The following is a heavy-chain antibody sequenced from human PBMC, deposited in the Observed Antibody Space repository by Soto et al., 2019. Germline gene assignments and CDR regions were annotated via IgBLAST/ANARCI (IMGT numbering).Heavy chain of an antibody. CDR1: GFTFSRFE. Sequence: LRLSCAASGFTFSRFEVHWVRQAPGKGLEWISYISSSGSTAYYASSVEGRFTISRDNANNSVYLQMDSLRAEDTALYYCTRAAWFPYLSFYWGQGALVTVSS. D-gene: IGHD3-10*01. J-gene: IGHJ4*02. CDR3: TRAAWFPYLSFY. CDR2: ISSSGSTA. V-gene: IGHV3-48*03.